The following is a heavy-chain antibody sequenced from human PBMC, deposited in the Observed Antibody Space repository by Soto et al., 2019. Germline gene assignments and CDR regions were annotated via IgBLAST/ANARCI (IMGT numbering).Heavy chain of an antibody. CDR2: ISGSGGST. D-gene: IGHD2-2*01. V-gene: IGHV3-23*01. J-gene: IGHJ4*02. Sequence: EVQLLESGGGLVQPGGSLRLSCAASGFTFSSYAMSWVRQAPGKGLEWVSAISGSGGSTYYADSVKGRFTISRDNSKNTLYLQMNSLRAEDTAVYYCAKDRLPAAMFSFAIQVQGFDYWGQGTLVTVSS. CDR3: AKDRLPAAMFSFAIQVQGFDY. CDR1: GFTFSSYA.